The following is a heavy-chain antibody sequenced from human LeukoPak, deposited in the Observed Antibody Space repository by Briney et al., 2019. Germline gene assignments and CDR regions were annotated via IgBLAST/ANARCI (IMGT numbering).Heavy chain of an antibody. CDR3: AKVHYYDSSGYPLGIDY. CDR1: EFTFSTYW. Sequence: GGSLRLSCEASEFTFSTYWMHWVRQVPGKGLVWVARINTDGSRTSYADSVKGRFTISRDKSKNTLYLQMNSLRAEDTAVYYCAKVHYYDSSGYPLGIDYWGQGTLVTVSS. CDR2: INTDGSRT. V-gene: IGHV3-74*01. J-gene: IGHJ4*02. D-gene: IGHD3-22*01.